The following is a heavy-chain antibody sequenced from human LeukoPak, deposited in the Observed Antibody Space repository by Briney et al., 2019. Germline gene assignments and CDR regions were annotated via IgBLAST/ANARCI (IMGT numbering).Heavy chain of an antibody. D-gene: IGHD3-9*01. CDR2: ISWNSGRI. V-gene: IGHV3-9*01. CDR3: AKGGVADIFVSDWFDP. CDR1: GFTFDDYA. J-gene: IGHJ5*02. Sequence: GRSLRLSCAVSGFTFDDYAMHWVRQAPGKGLEWVSGISWNSGRIAYADSVKGRFTISRNDAKNSLYLQMNSLKPEDTALYYCAKGGVADIFVSDWFDPWGQGTLVTVSS.